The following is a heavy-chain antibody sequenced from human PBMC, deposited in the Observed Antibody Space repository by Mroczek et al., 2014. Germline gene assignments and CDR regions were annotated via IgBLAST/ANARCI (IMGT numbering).Heavy chain of an antibody. D-gene: IGHD6-13*01. Sequence: QVQLQESGPGLVKPSETLSLTCTVSGGSISSYYWSWIRQPPGKGLEWIGYIYYSGSTNYNPSLKSRVTISVDTSKNQFSLKLSSVTAADTAVYYCARELVKGSRIAAAAERGFDYWGQGTLVTVSS. J-gene: IGHJ4*02. CDR3: ARELVKGSRIAAAAERGFDY. V-gene: IGHV4-59*01. CDR2: IYYSGST. CDR1: GGSISSYY.